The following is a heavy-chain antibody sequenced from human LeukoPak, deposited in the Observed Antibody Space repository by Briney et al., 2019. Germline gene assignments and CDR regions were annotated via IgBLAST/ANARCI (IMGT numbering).Heavy chain of an antibody. J-gene: IGHJ4*02. CDR2: IYYSGST. CDR3: ARASGGYRSFDY. D-gene: IGHD1-26*01. V-gene: IGHV4-59*01. CDR1: GGSISSYD. Sequence: PSETLSLTCTVSGGSISSYDWSWIRQPPGKGLEWIGYIYYSGSTNYNPSLKTRVTISVDTSKNQLSLKLSSVTAADTAMYYRARASGGYRSFDYWGQGTLVTVSS.